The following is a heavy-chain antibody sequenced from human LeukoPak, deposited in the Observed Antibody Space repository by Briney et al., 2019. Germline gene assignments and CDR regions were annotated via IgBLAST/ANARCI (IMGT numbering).Heavy chain of an antibody. Sequence: GGSLRLSCAASGFTFSSYAMSWVRQAPGKGLEWVSSISSSSSYIYYADSVKGRFTISRDNAKNSLYLQMNSLRVEDTAVYYCAREVRQQELDYWGQGTLVTVSS. V-gene: IGHV3-21*01. CDR1: GFTFSSYA. D-gene: IGHD6-13*01. J-gene: IGHJ4*02. CDR2: ISSSSSYI. CDR3: AREVRQQELDY.